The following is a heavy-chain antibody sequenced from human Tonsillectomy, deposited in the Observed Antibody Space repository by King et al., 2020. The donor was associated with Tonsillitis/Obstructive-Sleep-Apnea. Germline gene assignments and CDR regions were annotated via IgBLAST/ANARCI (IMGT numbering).Heavy chain of an antibody. CDR1: GGSISSSSYY. CDR2: IYYSGST. D-gene: IGHD5-18*01. V-gene: IGHV4-39*01. Sequence: QLQESGPGLVKPSETLSLTCTVSGGSISSSSYYWGWILQPPGKGLEWIGGIYYSGSTYYNPSLKSRVTISVDTSKNQFSLKLSSVTAADTAVYYCASGVLRGYSYGYGYWGQGTLVTVSS. J-gene: IGHJ4*02. CDR3: ASGVLRGYSYGYGY.